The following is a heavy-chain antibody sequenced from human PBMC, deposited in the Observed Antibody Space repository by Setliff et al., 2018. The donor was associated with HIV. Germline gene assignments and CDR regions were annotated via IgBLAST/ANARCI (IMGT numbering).Heavy chain of an antibody. V-gene: IGHV1-18*01. J-gene: IGHJ5*02. CDR1: GYTFTNFG. CDR3: ARWSCGRAICYDSPYNWFEP. D-gene: IGHD2-2*01. CDR2: VSPYNGHT. Sequence: ASVKVSCKASGYTFTNFGVGWVRQAPGQGLEWMGWVSPYNGHTKYAQRFQGRVTMSTDTSTSTIYMELTSLRSDDTAVYYCARWSCGRAICYDSPYNWFEPWGQGTLVTVSS.